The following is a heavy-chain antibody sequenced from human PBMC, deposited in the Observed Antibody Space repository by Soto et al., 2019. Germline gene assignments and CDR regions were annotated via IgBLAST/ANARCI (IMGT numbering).Heavy chain of an antibody. V-gene: IGHV4-39*07. CDR3: AKAGGELALWSSSTIL. J-gene: IGHJ4*02. CDR2: INHSGSA. D-gene: IGHD6-13*01. CDR1: GGSISSSSYS. Sequence: ASETLSLTCTVSGGSISSSSYSWGWIRQPPGKGLEWIGEINHSGSANYNPSLKSRVTISVDTSKNQFSLNLNSVTAADTAVYYCAKAGGELALWSSSTILWGQGTPVTVSS.